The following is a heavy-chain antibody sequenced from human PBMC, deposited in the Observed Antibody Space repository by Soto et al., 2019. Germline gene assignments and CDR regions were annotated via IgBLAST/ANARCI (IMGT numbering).Heavy chain of an antibody. Sequence: ASVKVSCKASGYTFTSYAMHLVRQAPGQRLEWMGWINAGNGNTKYSQKFQGRVTITRDTSASTAYMELSSLRSEDTAVYYCARGCSGGSCQLINWGQGTLVTVSS. D-gene: IGHD2-15*01. V-gene: IGHV1-3*01. J-gene: IGHJ4*02. CDR2: INAGNGNT. CDR3: ARGCSGGSCQLIN. CDR1: GYTFTSYA.